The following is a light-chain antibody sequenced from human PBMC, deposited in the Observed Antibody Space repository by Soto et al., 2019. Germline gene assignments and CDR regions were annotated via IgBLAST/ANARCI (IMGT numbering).Light chain of an antibody. CDR1: QNIDKW. CDR2: DAS. V-gene: IGKV1-5*01. J-gene: IGKJ1*01. CDR3: QQYNNYQGT. Sequence: DIQMTHSASTLCASVAHRLSITSLASQNIDKWLAWYQQKPQKAPKLLIFDASTLESGVPSRFSGSGSGTEFTLTISSLQPDDFATYYCQQYNNYQGTFGQGCKVDIK.